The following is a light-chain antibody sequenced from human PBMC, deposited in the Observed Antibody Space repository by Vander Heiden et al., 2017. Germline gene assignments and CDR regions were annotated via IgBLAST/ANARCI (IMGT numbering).Light chain of an antibody. CDR3: SSYTNSGTFPCV. CDR1: SRDMGGYSN. J-gene: IGLJ1*01. Sequence: HSYLPQPAPVAGSPAVPTTLTCTRTSRDMGGYSNVSRYHRHPGNAPHLLIYDDDSRPSGVSNRFSAAKSGKTASLTTTGLQAEDEEAYYCSSYTNSGTFPCVFGAGTQVTVL. CDR2: DDD. V-gene: IGLV2-14*01.